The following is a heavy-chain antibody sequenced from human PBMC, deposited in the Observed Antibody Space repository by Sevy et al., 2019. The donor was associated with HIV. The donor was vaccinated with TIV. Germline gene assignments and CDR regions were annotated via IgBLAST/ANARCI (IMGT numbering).Heavy chain of an antibody. D-gene: IGHD3-22*01. CDR2: ISGSGGSDTKT. CDR3: ARKYDSSGYFDY. CDR1: GFTFSNYA. Sequence: GGSLRLSCAASGFTFSNYAMNWVRQPPGKGLEWVSGISGSGGSDTKTNYADSVKGRFTISRDDSKKSLFLQLNSLRAEDTAIYYCARKYDSSGYFDYWGQRTLVTVSS. J-gene: IGHJ4*02. V-gene: IGHV3-23*01.